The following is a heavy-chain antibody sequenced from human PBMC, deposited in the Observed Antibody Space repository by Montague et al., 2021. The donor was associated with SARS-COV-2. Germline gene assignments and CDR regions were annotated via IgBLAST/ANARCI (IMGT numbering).Heavy chain of an antibody. CDR3: ARRGRKLLPVATTIGGFDI. D-gene: IGHD5-12*01. J-gene: IGHJ3*02. CDR2: INLSGST. V-gene: IGHV4-34*01. Sequence: SETLSLTCAVYGDSFSGYYWNWIRQPPGKGLEWIGEINLSGSTYYNPSLKSRVTISVDTSKNHFSLKLNSVTAADTAVYYCARRGRKLLPVATTIGGFDIWGQGTMVTVSS. CDR1: GDSFSGYY.